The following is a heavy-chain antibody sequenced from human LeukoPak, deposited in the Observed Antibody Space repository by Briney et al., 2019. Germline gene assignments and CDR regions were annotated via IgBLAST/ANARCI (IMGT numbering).Heavy chain of an antibody. CDR2: IIPIFGTA. Sequence: GASVKVSCKASGGTFNNYDISWVRQAPGQGLEWMGGIIPIFGTANYAQKFQGRVTITADTSTSTAYMELSSLRSEDTAVYYCARGVVVAATEGFDYWGQETLVTVSS. J-gene: IGHJ4*02. V-gene: IGHV1-69*06. CDR3: ARGVVVAATEGFDY. CDR1: GGTFNNYD. D-gene: IGHD2-15*01.